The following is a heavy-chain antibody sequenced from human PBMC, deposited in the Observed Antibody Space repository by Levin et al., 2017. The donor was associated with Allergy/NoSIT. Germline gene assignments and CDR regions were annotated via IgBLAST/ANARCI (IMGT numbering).Heavy chain of an antibody. D-gene: IGHD3-16*01. CDR2: ISYDGTNK. CDR3: ARDGGKNGPGYYFDY. Sequence: SCAVSGFTFSRYAMYWVRQAPGKGLEWVAVISYDGTNKYADSVKGRFTVSRDNSKNTLYMQMNSLQREDTAVYYCARDGGKNGPGYYFDYWGQGTLVTVSS. CDR1: GFTFSRYA. V-gene: IGHV3-30-3*01. J-gene: IGHJ4*02.